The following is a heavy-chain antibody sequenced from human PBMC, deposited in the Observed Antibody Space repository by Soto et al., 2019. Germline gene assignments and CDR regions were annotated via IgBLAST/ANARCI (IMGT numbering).Heavy chain of an antibody. CDR1: GGSISSGGYY. CDR3: ARYDNSGSHGFDI. V-gene: IGHV4-31*03. CDR2: IYYSGST. J-gene: IGHJ3*02. Sequence: SETLSLTCTVSGGSISSGGYYRSWIRQHLGKGLEWIGYIYYSGSTYYNPSLKSRVTISVDTSKNQFSLKLSSVTAADTAVYYCARYDNSGSHGFDIWGQGTMVTVSS. D-gene: IGHD3-22*01.